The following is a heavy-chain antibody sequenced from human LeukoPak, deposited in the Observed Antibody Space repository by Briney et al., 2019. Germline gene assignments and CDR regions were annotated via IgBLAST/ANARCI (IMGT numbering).Heavy chain of an antibody. D-gene: IGHD3-22*01. J-gene: IGHJ4*02. Sequence: SGTLSLTCTVSGGSISSGGYYWRWIRQHPGKGLEWIGYIYYSGSTYYNPSLKSRVTISVDTSKNQFSLKLSSVTAADTAVYYCARDRSGYYPNWGQGTLVTVSS. CDR2: IYYSGST. CDR1: GGSISSGGYY. CDR3: ARDRSGYYPN. V-gene: IGHV4-31*03.